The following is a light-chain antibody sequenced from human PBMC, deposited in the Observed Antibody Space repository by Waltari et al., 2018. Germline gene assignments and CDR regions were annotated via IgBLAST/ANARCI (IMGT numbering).Light chain of an antibody. V-gene: IGKV3-15*01. J-gene: IGKJ5*01. CDR2: GAS. Sequence: EIVMTQSPATLSVSPGERATHSCRASQRVSSNLACYQQKPGQAPRLLIYGASTRATGIPARFSGSGSGTEFTLTISSLQSEDFAVYYCQQYNNWPLTFGQGTRLEIK. CDR1: QRVSSN. CDR3: QQYNNWPLT.